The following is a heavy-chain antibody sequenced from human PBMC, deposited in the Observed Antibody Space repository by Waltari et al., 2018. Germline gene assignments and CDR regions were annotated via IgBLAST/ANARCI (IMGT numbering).Heavy chain of an antibody. CDR3: ARAVGGEARGYFGIDV. CDR2: MKPNSGDT. CDR1: GYSFTSYD. J-gene: IGHJ6*02. D-gene: IGHD1-26*01. Sequence: QVQLVQSAAEVKKPGTAVKVSCKTSGYSFTSYDIKWVRQANGQGLEWMGWMKPNSGDTDFAPKFQRRVTLTTSTSISTAYMELSSLRSEDTAVYYCARAVGGEARGYFGIDVWGQGTTVTVS. V-gene: IGHV1-8*01.